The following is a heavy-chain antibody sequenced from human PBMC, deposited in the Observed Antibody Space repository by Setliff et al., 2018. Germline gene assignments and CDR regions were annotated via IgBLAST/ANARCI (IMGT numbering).Heavy chain of an antibody. CDR2: INGDGTIT. CDR1: GFTFSNYW. J-gene: IGHJ6*03. D-gene: IGHD7-27*01. CDR3: ASIDWGENFYHMDV. V-gene: IGHV3-74*01. Sequence: PGGSLRLSCAASGFTFSNYWMYWVRQVPGKGLVWVSRINGDGTITNYADSVKGRFTISRDNAKNALYLQMNSLRGEDTAVYFCASIDWGENFYHMDVWGKGTTVTVSS.